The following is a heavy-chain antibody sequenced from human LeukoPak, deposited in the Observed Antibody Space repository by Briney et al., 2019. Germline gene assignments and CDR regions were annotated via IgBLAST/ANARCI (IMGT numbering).Heavy chain of an antibody. V-gene: IGHV3-21*01. J-gene: IGHJ4*02. CDR3: ARAPDYGGYGEPDY. D-gene: IGHD4-17*01. CDR1: GFTFSSYS. CDR2: ISSSSSYI. Sequence: GGSLRLSCAASGFTFSSYSMNWVRQAPGKGLEWVSSISSSSSYIYYADSVKGRFTISRDNAKNSLYLQMNSLRAEDTAVYYCARAPDYGGYGEPDYWGQGTLVTVSS.